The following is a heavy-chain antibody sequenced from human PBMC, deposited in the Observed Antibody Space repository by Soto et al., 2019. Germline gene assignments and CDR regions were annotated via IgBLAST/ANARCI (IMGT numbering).Heavy chain of an antibody. CDR3: ARVVPAAIGRDAFDI. Sequence: QVQLQESGPGLVKPSQTLSLTCTVSGGSISSGGYYWSWIRQHPGKGLEWIGYIYYSGSTYYNPSLMSRVTISVDTSKNQFSLKLSSVTAADTAVYYCARVVPAAIGRDAFDIWGQGTMVTVSS. D-gene: IGHD2-2*01. CDR1: GGSISSGGYY. J-gene: IGHJ3*02. CDR2: IYYSGST. V-gene: IGHV4-31*03.